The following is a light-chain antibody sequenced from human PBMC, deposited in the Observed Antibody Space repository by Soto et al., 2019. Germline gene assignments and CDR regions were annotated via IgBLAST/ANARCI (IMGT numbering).Light chain of an antibody. CDR1: TSDIGSYNF. CDR2: EVT. J-gene: IGLJ2*01. V-gene: IGLV2-14*03. Sequence: QSALTQPASVSGSPGQTITISCAGTTSDIGSYNFVSWYQQHPGTAPKLIIYEVTNRPLGISSRFSGSRSGNTASLTISGLRTEDEAHYYCSSCTLNTTMVFGGGTKVTVL. CDR3: SSCTLNTTMV.